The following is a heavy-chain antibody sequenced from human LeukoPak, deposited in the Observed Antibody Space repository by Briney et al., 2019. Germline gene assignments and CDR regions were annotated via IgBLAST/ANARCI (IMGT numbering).Heavy chain of an antibody. CDR2: ISAYNGNT. Sequence: ASVKVSCKASGYTFTSYGISWVRQAPGQGLEWMGWISAYNGNTNYAQKVQGRVTMTTDTSTSTAYMELRSLRSDDTAVYHCARDHARVGAIRCDYWGQGTLVTVSS. V-gene: IGHV1-18*01. D-gene: IGHD1-26*01. CDR1: GYTFTSYG. J-gene: IGHJ4*02. CDR3: ARDHARVGAIRCDY.